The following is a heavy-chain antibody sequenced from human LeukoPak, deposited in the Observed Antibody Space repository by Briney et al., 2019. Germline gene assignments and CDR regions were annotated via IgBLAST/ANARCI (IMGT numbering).Heavy chain of an antibody. CDR2: TYYRSKWYS. CDR1: GDSVSINSAA. J-gene: IGHJ4*02. V-gene: IGHV6-1*01. Sequence: SQTLSLTYAISGDSVSINSAAWNWIRQSPSRGLEWLGSTYYRSKWYSDYAVSVKSRITINPDTSKNQFSLQLNSVTPEDTAVYYCARESSSNWYLYYFDYWGQGTLVTVSS. D-gene: IGHD6-13*01. CDR3: ARESSSNWYLYYFDY.